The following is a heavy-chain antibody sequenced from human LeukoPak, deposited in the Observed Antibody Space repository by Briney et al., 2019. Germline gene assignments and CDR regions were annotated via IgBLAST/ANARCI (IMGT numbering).Heavy chain of an antibody. CDR3: ARPRGNVEMATIPFDY. D-gene: IGHD5-24*01. J-gene: IGHJ4*02. CDR2: ISSSSSYI. CDR1: GFTFSSYS. V-gene: IGHV3-21*01. Sequence: GGSLRLSCAASGFTFSSYSMNWVRQAPGKGLEWVSCISSSSSYIYYADSLKGRFTISRDNARNSLYLQMNSLRAEDTAVYYCARPRGNVEMATIPFDYWGQGTVVTVSS.